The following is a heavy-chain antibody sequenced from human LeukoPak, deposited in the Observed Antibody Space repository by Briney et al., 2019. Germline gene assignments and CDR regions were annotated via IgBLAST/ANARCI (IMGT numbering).Heavy chain of an antibody. V-gene: IGHV4-59*08. J-gene: IGHJ4*02. CDR2: IYYSGST. D-gene: IGHD3-22*01. Sequence: SETLSLTCTVSGGSISSYYWSWIRQPPGKGLEWIGYIYYSGSTNCNPSLKSRVTISVDTSKNQFSLKLSSVTAADTAVYYCARASYSPWLFDYWGQGTLVTVSS. CDR1: GGSISSYY. CDR3: ARASYSPWLFDY.